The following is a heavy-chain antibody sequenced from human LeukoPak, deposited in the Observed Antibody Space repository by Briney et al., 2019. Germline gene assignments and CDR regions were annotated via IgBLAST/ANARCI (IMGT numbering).Heavy chain of an antibody. D-gene: IGHD5-18*01. CDR3: ATTLNTGFFQS. V-gene: IGHV3-23*01. CDR2: VSGSGGDT. Sequence: GGSLRLSCAASGFTFSTYAMHWVRQAPGKGLEWVSAVSGSGGDTYYADSVTGRLTLSRDNSKNTLYVLLNSLRAEDTAVYYCATTLNTGFFQSWGRGTLVTVSS. J-gene: IGHJ5*02. CDR1: GFTFSTYA.